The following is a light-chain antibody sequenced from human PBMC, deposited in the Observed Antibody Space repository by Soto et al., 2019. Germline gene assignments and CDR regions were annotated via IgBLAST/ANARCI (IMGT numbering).Light chain of an antibody. CDR1: SSDVGGYDY. J-gene: IGLJ2*01. CDR3: SSYTSSNTV. CDR2: EVS. Sequence: QSALTQPASVSGSPGQSITISCTGTSSDVGGYDYVSWYQHHPGKAPKLMIYEVSNRPSGVSNRFSGSKSGNTASLTISGLQAEDEADYYCSSYTSSNTVFGGGTKVTVL. V-gene: IGLV2-14*01.